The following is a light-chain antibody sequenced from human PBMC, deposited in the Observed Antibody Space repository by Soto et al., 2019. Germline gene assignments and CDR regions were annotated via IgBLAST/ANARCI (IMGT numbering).Light chain of an antibody. CDR3: CSYAGSSTTYV. V-gene: IGLV2-23*02. CDR2: EVS. CDR1: SSDVGSYNL. J-gene: IGLJ1*01. Sequence: QSALTQPASVSGSPGQSITISCTGTSSDVGSYNLVSWYQQHPGKAPKLIIYEVSKRPSGVSNRFSGSKSGNTASLTVSGLQADDEADYYCCSYAGSSTTYVFGIGTKVTVL.